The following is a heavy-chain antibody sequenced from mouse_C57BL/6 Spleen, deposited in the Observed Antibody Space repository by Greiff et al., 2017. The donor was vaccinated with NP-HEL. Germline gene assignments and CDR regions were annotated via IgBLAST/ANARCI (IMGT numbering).Heavy chain of an antibody. V-gene: IGHV1-53*01. CDR2: INPSNGGT. CDR1: GYTFTSYW. J-gene: IGHJ4*01. CDR3: ARDGNYDAMDY. Sequence: QVQLQQSGTELVKPGASVKLSCKASGYTFTSYWMHWVKQRPIQGLEWIGNINPSNGGTNYNDKFKSKATLTVDKSSSTAYMQLSSLTSEDSAVYYCARDGNYDAMDYWGQGTSVTVSS. D-gene: IGHD2-1*01.